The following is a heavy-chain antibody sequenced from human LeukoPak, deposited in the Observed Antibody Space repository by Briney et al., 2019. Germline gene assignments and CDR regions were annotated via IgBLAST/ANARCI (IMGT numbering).Heavy chain of an antibody. Sequence: GGSLRLSCAASGFAFSSYGMHWVRQAPGKGLEWVAVISYDGSNKYNADSVKGRFTISRDNSKNTLYLQMNSLRAEDTAVYYCALIIVVPAANPAIFDPWGQGTLVTVSS. J-gene: IGHJ5*02. CDR2: ISYDGSNK. CDR1: GFAFSSYG. CDR3: ALIIVVPAANPAIFDP. D-gene: IGHD2-2*01. V-gene: IGHV3-30*03.